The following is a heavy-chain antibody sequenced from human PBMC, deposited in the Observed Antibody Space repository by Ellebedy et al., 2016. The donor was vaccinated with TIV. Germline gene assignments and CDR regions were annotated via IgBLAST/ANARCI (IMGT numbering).Heavy chain of an antibody. V-gene: IGHV5-51*01. CDR2: IYPGDSDT. CDR1: GYSFTNYW. D-gene: IGHD3-10*01. J-gene: IGHJ4*02. Sequence: GESLKISXKGSGYSFTNYWIGWVRQMPGKGLEWMGIIYPGDSDTRYSPSFQGQVTISADKSISTAYLQWSSLKASDTAMYYCARQDYYGSGSYLDWGQGTLVTVSS. CDR3: ARQDYYGSGSYLD.